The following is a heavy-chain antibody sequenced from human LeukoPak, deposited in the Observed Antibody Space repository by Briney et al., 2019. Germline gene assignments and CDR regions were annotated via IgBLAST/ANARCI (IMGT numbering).Heavy chain of an antibody. Sequence: ASVKVSCKASGYTFTSYDINWVRQATGQGLEWMGWMNPNSGNTGYAQKFQGRVTMTRDTTISTAYMELSRLRSDDTAVYYCARVEDYGDHADAVDIWGQGTMVTVSS. CDR1: GYTFTSYD. D-gene: IGHD4-17*01. CDR2: MNPNSGNT. CDR3: ARVEDYGDHADAVDI. J-gene: IGHJ3*02. V-gene: IGHV1-8*02.